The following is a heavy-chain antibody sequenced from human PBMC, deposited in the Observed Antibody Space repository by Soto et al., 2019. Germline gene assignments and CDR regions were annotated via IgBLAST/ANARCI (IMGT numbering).Heavy chain of an antibody. Sequence: SETLSLTCTVSGGSISSGGYYWSWIRQHPGKGLEWIGYIYYSGSTYYNPSLKSRVTISVDTSKNQFSLKLSSVTAADTAVYYCARDPPRIAVAGTTIWGQGTLVTVSS. J-gene: IGHJ4*02. V-gene: IGHV4-31*03. D-gene: IGHD6-19*01. CDR1: GGSISSGGYY. CDR3: ARDPPRIAVAGTTI. CDR2: IYYSGST.